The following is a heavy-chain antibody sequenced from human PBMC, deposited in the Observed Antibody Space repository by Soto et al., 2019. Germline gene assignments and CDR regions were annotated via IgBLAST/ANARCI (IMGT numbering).Heavy chain of an antibody. CDR1: GFTFSSYG. D-gene: IGHD6-19*01. Sequence: ESGGGVVQPGRSLRLSCAASGFTFSSYGMHWVRQAPGKGLEWVAVISYDGSNKYYADSVKGRFTISRDNSKNTLYLQMNSLRAEDTAVYYCAKDWAVAGTVCYFDYWGQGTLVTVSS. V-gene: IGHV3-30*18. J-gene: IGHJ4*02. CDR2: ISYDGSNK. CDR3: AKDWAVAGTVCYFDY.